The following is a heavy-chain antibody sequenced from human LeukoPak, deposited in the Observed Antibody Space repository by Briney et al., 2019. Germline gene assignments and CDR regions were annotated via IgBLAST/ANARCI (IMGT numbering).Heavy chain of an antibody. J-gene: IGHJ6*03. D-gene: IGHD2-21*02. V-gene: IGHV1-69*06. CDR3: ARDRAVTGYYYYMDV. CDR2: IIPIFGTA. Sequence: ASVKVSFKAAGYTFTSYDINWVRQAPGQGLEWMGGIIPIFGTANYAQKFQGRVTITADKSTSTAYMELSSLRSEDTAVYYCARDRAVTGYYYYMDVWGKGTTVTVSS. CDR1: GYTFTSYD.